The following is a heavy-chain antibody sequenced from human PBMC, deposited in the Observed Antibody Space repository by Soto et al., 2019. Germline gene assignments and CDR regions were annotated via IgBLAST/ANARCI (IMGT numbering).Heavy chain of an antibody. CDR2: ISGSGGST. CDR1: GFTFSSYA. D-gene: IGHD6-6*01. V-gene: IGHV3-23*01. Sequence: EVQLLESGGGLVQPGGSLRLSCAASGFTFSSYAMSWVRQAPGKGLEWVSAISGSGGSTYYADSVKGRFTISRDNSKNTLYLQRSSLRAEDTAVYYCAKEKGSSSYYYYGMDVWGQGTTVTVSS. J-gene: IGHJ6*02. CDR3: AKEKGSSSYYYYGMDV.